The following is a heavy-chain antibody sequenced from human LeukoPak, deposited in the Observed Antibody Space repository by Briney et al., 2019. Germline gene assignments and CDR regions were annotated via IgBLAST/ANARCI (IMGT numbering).Heavy chain of an antibody. CDR1: GGSISSGGYY. J-gene: IGHJ4*02. Sequence: SETLSLTCTVSGGSISSGGYYWSWIRQHPGKGLEWIGYIYYIGSTYYNPSLKSRVTISVVTSKNQFSLKLSSVTAADTAVYSCARTYCSGGSCRLDYWGQGTLVTVSS. CDR2: IYYIGST. CDR3: ARTYCSGGSCRLDY. V-gene: IGHV4-31*03. D-gene: IGHD2-15*01.